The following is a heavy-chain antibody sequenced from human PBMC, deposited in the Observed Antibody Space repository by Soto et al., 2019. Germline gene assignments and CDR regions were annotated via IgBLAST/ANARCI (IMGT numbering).Heavy chain of an antibody. CDR3: ARVPIAAAGTRGCFDL. D-gene: IGHD6-13*01. V-gene: IGHV4-31*03. CDR2: IYYSGST. CDR1: GGSISSGGYY. Sequence: SETLSLTCTVSGGSISSGGYYWSWIRQHPGKGLEWIGYIYYSGSTYYNPSLKSRVTISVDTSKNQFSLKLSSVTAADTAVYYCARVPIAAAGTRGCFDLRGQGILVSVSS. J-gene: IGHJ5*02.